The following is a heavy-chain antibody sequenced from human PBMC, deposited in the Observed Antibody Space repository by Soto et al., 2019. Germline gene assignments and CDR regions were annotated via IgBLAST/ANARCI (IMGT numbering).Heavy chain of an antibody. Sequence: EVQLLESGGGLVHPGGSLRLACAASGFTFSSYAMTWVRQAPGKGLEWVSAIGGSGGTTYYADSVKGRFTISRDNSKNTLYLHMDSLRAEDTAIYYCAKDEPRELWVGELNWFDPWGQGTLVIVSS. CDR3: AKDEPRELWVGELNWFDP. D-gene: IGHD3-10*01. CDR1: GFTFSSYA. CDR2: IGGSGGTT. J-gene: IGHJ5*02. V-gene: IGHV3-23*01.